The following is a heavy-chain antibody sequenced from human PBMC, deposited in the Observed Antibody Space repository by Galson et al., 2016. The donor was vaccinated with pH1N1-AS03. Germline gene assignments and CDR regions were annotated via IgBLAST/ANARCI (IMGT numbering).Heavy chain of an antibody. CDR1: GASISSSDYY. CDR2: FWYNGDTYT. V-gene: IGHV4-39*02. D-gene: IGHD1-26*01. Sequence: SETLSLTCTVSGASISSSDYYWGWVRQLPGKGLEWIGTFWYNGDTYTFYDPSLKSRVTISADMSNNQVSLNVTSVTAADTAIYYCAREVLVPSSHNYFDLWGQGSRVTVSS. J-gene: IGHJ4*02. CDR3: AREVLVPSSHNYFDL.